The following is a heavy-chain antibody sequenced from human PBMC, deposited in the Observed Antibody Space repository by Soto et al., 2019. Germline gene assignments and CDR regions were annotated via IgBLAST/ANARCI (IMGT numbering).Heavy chain of an antibody. CDR2: TIHIFGTA. CDR1: GGTFRNYA. Sequence: QVQLMQSGAEVKKPGSSVKVSCKASGGTFRNYAISWVRQAPGQGLEWMGGTIHIFGTANYAQKFQGRVRITADESTSTAYMELSSLRSEDTAVYYCARPTQIKQYWSGDCYSAPLDYWGQGTLVTVSP. V-gene: IGHV1-69*12. CDR3: ARPTQIKQYWSGDCYSAPLDY. D-gene: IGHD2-21*02. J-gene: IGHJ4*02.